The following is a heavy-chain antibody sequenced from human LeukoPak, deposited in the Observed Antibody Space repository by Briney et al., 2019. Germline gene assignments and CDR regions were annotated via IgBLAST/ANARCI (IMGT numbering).Heavy chain of an antibody. V-gene: IGHV4-34*01. CDR3: ASSSSYYYGMDV. Sequence: SETLSLTCAVYGGSFRGYYWSWIRQPPGKGLEWIGEINHSGSTNYNPSLKSRVTISVDTSKNQFSLKLSSVTAADTAVYYCASSSSYYYGMDVWGQGTTVTVSS. CDR1: GGSFRGYY. CDR2: INHSGST. J-gene: IGHJ6*02. D-gene: IGHD6-6*01.